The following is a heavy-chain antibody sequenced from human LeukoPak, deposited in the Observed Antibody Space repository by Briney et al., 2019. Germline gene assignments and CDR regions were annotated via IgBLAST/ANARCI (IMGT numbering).Heavy chain of an antibody. J-gene: IGHJ5*02. D-gene: IGHD2-2*01. CDR2: MNPNSGNT. CDR3: ARGEYQLLYNWFDP. Sequence: ASVKVSCKASGYTFTSYDINLVRQATGQGLEWMGWMNPNSGNTGYAQKFQGRVTITRNTSISTAYMELSSLRSEDTAVYYCARGEYQLLYNWFDPWGQGTLVTVSS. V-gene: IGHV1-8*03. CDR1: GYTFTSYD.